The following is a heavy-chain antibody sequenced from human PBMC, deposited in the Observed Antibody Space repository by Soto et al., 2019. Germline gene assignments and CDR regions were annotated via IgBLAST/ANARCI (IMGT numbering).Heavy chain of an antibody. CDR3: ARAAPFGVVTSPYYYYYGMDV. CDR1: GGSISSSNW. D-gene: IGHD3-3*01. J-gene: IGHJ6*02. V-gene: IGHV4-4*02. Sequence: SETLSLTCAVSGGSISSSNWWSWVRQPPGKGLEWIGEIYHSGSTNYNPSLKSRVTISVDKSKNQFSLKLSSVTAADTAVYYCARAAPFGVVTSPYYYYYGMDVWGQGTTVTVSS. CDR2: IYHSGST.